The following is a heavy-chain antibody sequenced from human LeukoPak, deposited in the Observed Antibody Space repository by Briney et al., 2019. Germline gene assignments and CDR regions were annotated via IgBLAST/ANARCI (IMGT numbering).Heavy chain of an antibody. J-gene: IGHJ4*02. CDR2: INPNSGDT. CDR1: GYTFTGYY. V-gene: IGHV1-2*02. D-gene: IGHD3-9*01. CDR3: ARSPHILTGENFDY. Sequence: ASVKVSCKASGYTFTGYYMHWVRQAPGQGLEWMGWINPNSGDTKYAQRFQGRVTMTRDTSISTAYMELSRLRSDDTAVYYCARSPHILTGENFDYWGQGTLVTVSS.